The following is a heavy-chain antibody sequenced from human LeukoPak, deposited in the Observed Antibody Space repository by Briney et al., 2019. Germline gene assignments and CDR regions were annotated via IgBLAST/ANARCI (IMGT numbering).Heavy chain of an antibody. CDR3: ARAGGTSWADY. CDR1: GFTFRDYW. V-gene: IGHV3-7*01. J-gene: IGHJ4*02. Sequence: AGGSPRLSCEASGFTFRDYWMTWVRQAPGKGLEWVANVKQDGTEKFYVDSVKGRFTISRDNGKNSLYLQMNSLRVEDTAIYYCARAGGTSWADYWGQGTLVTVSS. CDR2: VKQDGTEK. D-gene: IGHD6-13*01.